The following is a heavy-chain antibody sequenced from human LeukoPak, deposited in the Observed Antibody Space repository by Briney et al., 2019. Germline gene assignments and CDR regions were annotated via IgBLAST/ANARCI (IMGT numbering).Heavy chain of an antibody. CDR2: IYYSGST. J-gene: IGHJ4*02. D-gene: IGHD4-11*01. CDR3: AGTTETLDY. Sequence: SETLSLTCTVSGGSISSYYWSWIRQPPGKGLEWIGYIYYSGSTNYNPSLKSRVTISVDTSKNQFSLKLSSVTAADTAVYYCAGTTETLDYWGQGTLVTVSS. V-gene: IGHV4-59*01. CDR1: GGSISSYY.